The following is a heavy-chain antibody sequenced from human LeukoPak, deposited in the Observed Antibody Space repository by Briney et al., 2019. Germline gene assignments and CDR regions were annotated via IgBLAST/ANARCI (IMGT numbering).Heavy chain of an antibody. D-gene: IGHD4-17*01. CDR1: GGSISGSY. V-gene: IGHV4-59*01. J-gene: IGHJ4*02. Sequence: PSETLSPTXTVSGGSISGSYWSWIRQPPGKGLEWIAYMYNSGSTNYNPSLKSRVTISIDTSKNQFSLKLSSLTAADTAIYYCARGIESYGDYGYWGQGILVTVSS. CDR2: MYNSGST. CDR3: ARGIESYGDYGY.